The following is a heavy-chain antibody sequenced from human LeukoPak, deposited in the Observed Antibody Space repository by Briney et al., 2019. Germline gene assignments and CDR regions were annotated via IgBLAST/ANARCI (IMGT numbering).Heavy chain of an antibody. Sequence: GGSLRRSCAASGFTFSSYAMHWVRQAPGKGLEWVAVIPYGGSNKYYADSVKGRFTISRDNSKNTLYLQMNSLRAEDTAVYYCARDIGYCSGGSCSNDAFDIWGQGTMVTVSS. CDR2: IPYGGSNK. D-gene: IGHD2-15*01. CDR3: ARDIGYCSGGSCSNDAFDI. J-gene: IGHJ3*02. CDR1: GFTFSSYA. V-gene: IGHV3-30*04.